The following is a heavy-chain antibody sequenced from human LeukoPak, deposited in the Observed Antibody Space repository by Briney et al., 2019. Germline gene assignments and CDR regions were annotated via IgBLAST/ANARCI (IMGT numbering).Heavy chain of an antibody. CDR2: IYTSGST. CDR1: GGSISSYY. V-gene: IGHV4-4*07. J-gene: IGHJ3*02. D-gene: IGHD6-19*01. Sequence: SETLSLTWTVAGGSISSYYWSWLRQPAGKGLEWIGRIYTSGSTNYNPSLKSRVTMSVDTSKNQFSLKLSSVTAADTAVYYCARDHQIAVAGTGAFDIWGQGTMVTVSS. CDR3: ARDHQIAVAGTGAFDI.